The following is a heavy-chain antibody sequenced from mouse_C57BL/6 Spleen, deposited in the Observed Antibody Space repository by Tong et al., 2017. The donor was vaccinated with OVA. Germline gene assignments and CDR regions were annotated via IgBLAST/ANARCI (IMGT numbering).Heavy chain of an antibody. J-gene: IGHJ2*01. V-gene: IGHV1-12*01. CDR2: IYPGNGDT. CDR1: GYTFTSYW. D-gene: IGHD5-1*01. CDR3: TRSESNYFDY. Sequence: VQLQQSGAELAKPGASVKMSCKASGYTFTSYWMHWVKQTPGQGLEWIGAIYPGNGDTSYNQKFKGKATLTADKSSNTDYMQRSSLTSEDSAVYYCTRSESNYFDYWGQGTALTVSS.